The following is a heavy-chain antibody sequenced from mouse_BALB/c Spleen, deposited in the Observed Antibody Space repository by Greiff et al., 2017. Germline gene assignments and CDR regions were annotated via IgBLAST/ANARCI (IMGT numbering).Heavy chain of an antibody. CDR3: ARGPYDYAYAMDY. CDR1: GFTFSSYA. CDR2: ISSGGST. V-gene: IGHV5-6-5*01. Sequence: EVQVVESGGGLVKPGGSLKLSCAASGFTFSSYAMSWVRQTPEKRLEWVASISSGGSTYYPDSVKGRFTISRDNARNILYLQMSSLRSEDTAMYYCARGPYDYAYAMDYWGQGTSVTVSS. D-gene: IGHD2-4*01. J-gene: IGHJ4*01.